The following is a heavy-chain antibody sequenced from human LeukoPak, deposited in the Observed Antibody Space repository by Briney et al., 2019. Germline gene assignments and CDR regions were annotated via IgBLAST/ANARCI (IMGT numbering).Heavy chain of an antibody. V-gene: IGHV4-39*07. Sequence: SETLSLTCAVSGGSIINSSYYWGWIRQPPGKGLDWLGTIHYSGNTYYNPSLKSRVTISVYTSKNRFSLKLSSVTAADTAVYYCAREDGSFDYWGQGTLVTVSS. CDR2: IHYSGNT. J-gene: IGHJ4*02. D-gene: IGHD1-26*01. CDR3: AREDGSFDY. CDR1: GGSIINSSYY.